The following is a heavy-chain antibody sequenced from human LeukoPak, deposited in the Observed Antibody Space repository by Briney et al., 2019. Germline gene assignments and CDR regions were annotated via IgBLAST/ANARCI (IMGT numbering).Heavy chain of an antibody. CDR1: GFTFADYS. V-gene: IGHV3-48*01. D-gene: IGHD1-1*01. Sequence: PGGSLRLSCAASGFTFADYSMNWVRQAQGKGLEWVSYISSSSSTIYYADSVKGRFTISRDNAKNSLYLQMNSLRAEDTAVYYCARTWAERAFDAFDIWGQGTMATVSS. J-gene: IGHJ3*02. CDR2: ISSSSSTI. CDR3: ARTWAERAFDAFDI.